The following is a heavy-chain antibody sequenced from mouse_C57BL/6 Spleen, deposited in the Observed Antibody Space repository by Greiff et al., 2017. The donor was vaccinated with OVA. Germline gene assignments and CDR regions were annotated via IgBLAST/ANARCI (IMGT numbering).Heavy chain of an antibody. CDR3: ASFTTVVRGFAY. V-gene: IGHV5-4*03. D-gene: IGHD1-1*01. CDR1: GFTFSSYA. J-gene: IGHJ3*01. CDR2: ISDGGSYT. Sequence: EVKVVESGGGLVKPGGSLKLSCAASGFTFSSYAMSWVRQTPEKRLEWVATISDGGSYTYYPDNVKGRFTISRDNAKNNLYLQMSHLKSEDTAMYYCASFTTVVRGFAYWGQGTRVTVSA.